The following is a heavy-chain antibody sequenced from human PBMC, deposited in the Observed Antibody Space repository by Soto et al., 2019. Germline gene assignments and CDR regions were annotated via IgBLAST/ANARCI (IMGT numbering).Heavy chain of an antibody. CDR2: ISYDGSNK. J-gene: IGHJ6*02. Sequence: GGSLRLSCAASGFTFSSYGMHWVRQAPGKGLEWVAVISYDGSNKYYADSVKGRFTISRDNSKNTLYLQMNSLRAEDTAVYYCAKARYCSSTSCYVEFNGMDVWGQGTTVTVSS. V-gene: IGHV3-30*18. D-gene: IGHD2-2*01. CDR3: AKARYCSSTSCYVEFNGMDV. CDR1: GFTFSSYG.